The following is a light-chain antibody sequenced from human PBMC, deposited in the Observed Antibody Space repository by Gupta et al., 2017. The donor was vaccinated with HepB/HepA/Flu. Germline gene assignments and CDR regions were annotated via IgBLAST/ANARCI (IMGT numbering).Light chain of an antibody. J-gene: IGKJ1*01. V-gene: IGKV1-27*01. CDR1: QGISNY. CDR2: DAS. Sequence: DIQMTQSPSSLSASVGDRVTITCRTSQGISNYLAWYQQKPGKVPKLLIYDASTLQSGVPSRFSGSGSRTDFTLTISSLQPEDVATYYCQKYNSAPQTFGQGTKVEIK. CDR3: QKYNSAPQT.